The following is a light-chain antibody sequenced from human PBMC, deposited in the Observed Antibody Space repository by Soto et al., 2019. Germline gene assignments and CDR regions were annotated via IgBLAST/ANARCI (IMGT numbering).Light chain of an antibody. CDR3: QQANSFPHT. Sequence: DIQMTQSPSTLSGSVGDRVTITCRASQTISSWLAWYQQKPGKAPKLLIYKASTLKSGVPSRFSGSGSGTEFTLTISSLQPDDFATYYCQQANSFPHTFCQGTKLEIK. J-gene: IGKJ2*01. CDR1: QTISSW. CDR2: KAS. V-gene: IGKV1-5*03.